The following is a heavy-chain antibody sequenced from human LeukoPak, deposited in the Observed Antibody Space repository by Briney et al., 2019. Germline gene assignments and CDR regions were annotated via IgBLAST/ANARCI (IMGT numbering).Heavy chain of an antibody. CDR3: TRPDYDSSGSTFDY. D-gene: IGHD3-22*01. CDR2: VRSKANTYAT. J-gene: IGHJ4*02. V-gene: IGHV3-73*01. Sequence: GGSLRLSYEASGFSFSGSAMHWVRQASGKGLEWVGRVRSKANTYATAYVASVKGRFIISRDDSKNTAYLQMNSLKTEDTAVYYCTRPDYDSSGSTFDYWGQGTLVTVSS. CDR1: GFSFSGSA.